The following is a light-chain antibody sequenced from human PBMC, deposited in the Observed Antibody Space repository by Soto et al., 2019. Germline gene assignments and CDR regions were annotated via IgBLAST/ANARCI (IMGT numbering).Light chain of an antibody. CDR2: RND. V-gene: IGLV1-47*01. CDR1: SSNIGSNY. CDR3: SAWDDSLSGPV. J-gene: IGLJ3*02. Sequence: QSVLTQPPSASGTPGQRVTSSCSGSSSNIGSNYVYWYRQLPGTAPNVLIYRNDERPSGVPDRFSGSKSGSSASLAISGLRSEDEADYYCSAWDDSLSGPVFGRGTKLTVL.